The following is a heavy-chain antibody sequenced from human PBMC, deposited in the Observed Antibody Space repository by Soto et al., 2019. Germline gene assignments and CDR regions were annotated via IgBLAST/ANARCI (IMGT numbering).Heavy chain of an antibody. Sequence: SQTLSLTCAISGDSVSSNSGAWNWLRQCPSRGLEWLGRTYYRSKWYNDYAVSLKRRIQINLETSKNQFSLQLNSVTPEDTAVYCCARDRSSGEYYYDGLDVWGQGTTVTVSS. CDR1: GDSVSSNSGA. V-gene: IGHV6-1*01. J-gene: IGHJ6*02. D-gene: IGHD3-10*01. CDR2: TYYRSKWYN. CDR3: ARDRSSGEYYYDGLDV.